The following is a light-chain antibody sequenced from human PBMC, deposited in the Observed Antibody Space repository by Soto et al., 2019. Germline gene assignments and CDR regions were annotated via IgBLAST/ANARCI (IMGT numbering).Light chain of an antibody. Sequence: ETVLTQSPGTLSLSPGERATLSCRASQSVSNSYLAWYQQKPGQAPRLLIYTASSRATGIPDRFSGSGSETDFTLTISRLEPEDFAVYYCQQYGSSPPSWTFGQGTKVEIK. CDR3: QQYGSSPPSWT. V-gene: IGKV3-20*01. CDR1: QSVSNSY. CDR2: TAS. J-gene: IGKJ1*01.